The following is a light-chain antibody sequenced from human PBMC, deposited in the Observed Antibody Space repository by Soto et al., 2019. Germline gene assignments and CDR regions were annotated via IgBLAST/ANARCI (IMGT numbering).Light chain of an antibody. J-gene: IGKJ2*01. CDR2: WAS. CDR1: QSVLYSSNNKNY. Sequence: DIVMTQSPDSLAVSLGERATINCKSSQSVLYSSNNKNYLAWYQQKPGQPPKLLIYWASTRESGVPDRFSGSGSCTDFTLTISSLQAEDVAVYYCQQYYSTPMYTFGQGTKLEIK. CDR3: QQYYSTPMYT. V-gene: IGKV4-1*01.